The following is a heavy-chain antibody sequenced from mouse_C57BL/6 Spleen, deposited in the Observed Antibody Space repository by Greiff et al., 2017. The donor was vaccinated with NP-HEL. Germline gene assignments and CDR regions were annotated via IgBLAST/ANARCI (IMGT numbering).Heavy chain of an antibody. CDR2: IHPNSGST. Sequence: QVQLQQPGAELVKPGASVKLSCKASGYTFTSYWMHWVKQRPGHGLEWIGMIHPNSGSTNYNEKFKSKATLTVDKSSSTAYMQLSSLTSEDSAVYYCASWGLDYGSSYEAMDYWGQGTSVTVSS. CDR1: GYTFTSYW. V-gene: IGHV1-64*01. CDR3: ASWGLDYGSSYEAMDY. J-gene: IGHJ4*01. D-gene: IGHD1-1*01.